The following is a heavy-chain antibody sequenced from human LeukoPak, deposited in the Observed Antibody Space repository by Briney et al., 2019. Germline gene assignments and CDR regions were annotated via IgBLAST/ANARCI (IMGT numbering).Heavy chain of an antibody. CDR3: ARDDIAVAGKDY. CDR2: IYSGGST. CDR1: GFIVSSNY. Sequence: GGSLRLSCAASGFIVSSNYMSWVRQAPGKGLEWVSVIYSGGSTYYADSVKGRFTISRDNSKNTVYLQMNTLRAEDTAVYYCARDDIAVAGKDYWGQGTLVTVPS. J-gene: IGHJ4*02. D-gene: IGHD6-19*01. V-gene: IGHV3-66*01.